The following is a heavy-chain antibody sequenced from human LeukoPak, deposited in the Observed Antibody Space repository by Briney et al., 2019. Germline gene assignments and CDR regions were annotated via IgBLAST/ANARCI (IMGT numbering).Heavy chain of an antibody. J-gene: IGHJ4*02. CDR2: ISGSGDST. CDR1: GFTFSSYA. CDR3: AIGKAQYSSSWYPFDY. D-gene: IGHD6-13*01. V-gene: IGHV3-23*01. Sequence: GGSLRLSCATSGFTFSSYAMSWVRQAPGKGLEWVSAISGSGDSTYYADSVKGRFTISRDNSKNTLYLQMNSLRAEDTAVYYCAIGKAQYSSSWYPFDYWGQGTLVTVSS.